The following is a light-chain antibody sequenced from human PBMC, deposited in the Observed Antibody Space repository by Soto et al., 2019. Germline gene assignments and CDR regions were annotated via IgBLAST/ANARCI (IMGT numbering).Light chain of an antibody. Sequence: QSALTQPRPVSGSPGQSVTISCTGTRSDVGGYNYVSWYQHHPGKAPRLIIHDVSKRPSGVPDRFSGSKSGITASLTISGLLAEDEADYYCCSYAGRYTYVFGTGTKVTVL. CDR3: CSYAGRYTYV. CDR1: RSDVGGYNY. CDR2: DVS. J-gene: IGLJ1*01. V-gene: IGLV2-11*01.